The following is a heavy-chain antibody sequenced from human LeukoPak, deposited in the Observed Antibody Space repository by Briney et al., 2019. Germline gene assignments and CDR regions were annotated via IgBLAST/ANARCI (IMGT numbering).Heavy chain of an antibody. J-gene: IGHJ6*03. CDR1: GFTVSSNY. CDR3: AKTSLSDASGHYYYMDV. D-gene: IGHD3-3*01. V-gene: IGHV3-53*05. Sequence: GGSLRLSCAASGFTVSSNYMSWVRQAPGKGLEWGSVIYSGGSTYYADSVKGRFTISRDNSQNTVSLQVNNLRTEDTALYYCAKTSLSDASGHYYYMDVWGKGTTVTVSS. CDR2: IYSGGST.